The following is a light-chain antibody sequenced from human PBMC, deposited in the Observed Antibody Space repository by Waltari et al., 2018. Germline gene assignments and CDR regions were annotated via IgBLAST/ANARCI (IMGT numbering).Light chain of an antibody. CDR1: DTGGSS. Sequence: SYVLTQPPSVSVAPGEAARISCGGDDTGGSSVHWYQQKAAQAPVLVIYYDTDRPSGIPERFSGSNSGNTATLTIDRVGAGDEADYYCQLWDGSHVVFGGGTKLTVL. V-gene: IGLV3-21*04. J-gene: IGLJ2*01. CDR3: QLWDGSHVV. CDR2: YDT.